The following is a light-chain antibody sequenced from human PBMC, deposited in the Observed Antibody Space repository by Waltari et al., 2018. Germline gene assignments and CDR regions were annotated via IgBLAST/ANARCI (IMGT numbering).Light chain of an antibody. Sequence: QLVLTQSPSASASLGASVTLTCTLSSGHSSNIIAWLQQQPGKGPRDLMKVNSDGSHRKGDDIPDRFSGFSSWSEHYLTISRLQSEDEADYCCETGGHGTWVFGGATKLTVL. CDR1: SGHSSNI. CDR3: ETGGHGTWV. J-gene: IGLJ3*02. V-gene: IGLV4-69*01. CDR2: VNSDGSH.